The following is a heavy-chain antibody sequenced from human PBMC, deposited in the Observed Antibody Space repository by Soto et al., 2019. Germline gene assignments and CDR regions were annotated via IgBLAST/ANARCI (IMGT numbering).Heavy chain of an antibody. J-gene: IGHJ6*02. CDR3: ARQIAVNKLRYYYYYGMDV. Sequence: GESLKISCKGSGYSFTSYWIGWVRQMPGKGLEWMGIIYPGDSDTRYSPSFQGQVTISADKSISTAYLQWSSLKASDTAMYYCARQIAVNKLRYYYYYGMDVWGQGTTVTVSS. D-gene: IGHD2-15*01. CDR2: IYPGDSDT. V-gene: IGHV5-51*01. CDR1: GYSFTSYW.